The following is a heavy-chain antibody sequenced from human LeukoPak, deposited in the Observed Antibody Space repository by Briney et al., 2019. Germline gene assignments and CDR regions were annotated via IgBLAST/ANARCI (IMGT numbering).Heavy chain of an antibody. CDR1: GGTFTNYA. CDR2: IIPIFGTA. V-gene: IGHV1-69*01. Sequence: GASVKVSCKASGGTFTNYAINWVRQAPGQGLEWMGGIIPIFGTAHYSQKFQGRVTITAVDSMNTAYMELGSLRSDDTAVYYCARGWLAETTVVTPYNYWGQGTLVTVSS. J-gene: IGHJ4*02. CDR3: ARGWLAETTVVTPYNY. D-gene: IGHD4-23*01.